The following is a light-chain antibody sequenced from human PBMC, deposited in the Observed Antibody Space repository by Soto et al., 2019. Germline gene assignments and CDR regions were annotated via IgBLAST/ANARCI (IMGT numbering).Light chain of an antibody. Sequence: DIQMTQSPSSLSAFVGDTVTITCRASQDISNFLAWYQQKPGKVPKLLIYAASTLQSGVPSRFSGSGSGTDFTLTISSLQPEDVATYYCQQYDNLPLAFGQGTKVEIK. V-gene: IGKV1-27*01. CDR3: QQYDNLPLA. J-gene: IGKJ1*01. CDR2: AAS. CDR1: QDISNF.